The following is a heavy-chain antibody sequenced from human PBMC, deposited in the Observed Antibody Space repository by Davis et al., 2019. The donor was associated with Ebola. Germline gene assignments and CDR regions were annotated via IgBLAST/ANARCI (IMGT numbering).Heavy chain of an antibody. D-gene: IGHD1-14*01. J-gene: IGHJ4*02. V-gene: IGHV3-43*01. Sequence: GESLKISCAASGFTFRDYTMHWVRQAPGKGLQWVSLISPDGGSTYYGDSVKGRFTISRDNSKNSLYLQMNSLGIEDTAFYYCAKMGTTSDHYWGQGTLVTVSS. CDR3: AKMGTTSDHY. CDR2: ISPDGGST. CDR1: GFTFRDYT.